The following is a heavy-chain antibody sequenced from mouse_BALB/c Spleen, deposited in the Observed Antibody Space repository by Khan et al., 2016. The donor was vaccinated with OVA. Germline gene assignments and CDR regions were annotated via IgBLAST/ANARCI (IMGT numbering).Heavy chain of an antibody. Sequence: EVQLQESGPGLVNPSQSLSLTCTVTGYSITSDYAWNWIRQFPGNKLEWMGYINYSVSTNYNPALKSRISITRDTSKNQFFLQLNSVTTEDTATYYCARDGSRYNYAMDYWGQGTSVTVSS. CDR1: GYSITSDYA. CDR3: ARDGSRYNYAMDY. CDR2: INYSVST. J-gene: IGHJ4*01. D-gene: IGHD2-3*01. V-gene: IGHV3-2*02.